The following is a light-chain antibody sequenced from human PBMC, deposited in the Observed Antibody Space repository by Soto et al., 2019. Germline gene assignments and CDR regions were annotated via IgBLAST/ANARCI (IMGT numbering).Light chain of an antibody. CDR3: MQALQTPYT. CDR2: LGS. CDR1: QSLLHVNGYNY. V-gene: IGKV2-28*01. Sequence: DIVVTQSPLSLSVTPGEPASISCRSSQSLLHVNGYNYFDWYLQKPGQSPQFLIYLGSNRASGVPDRFSGSGSGTDCTLKISRVEAADVGVYYCMQALQTPYTFGQGTKLEIK. J-gene: IGKJ2*01.